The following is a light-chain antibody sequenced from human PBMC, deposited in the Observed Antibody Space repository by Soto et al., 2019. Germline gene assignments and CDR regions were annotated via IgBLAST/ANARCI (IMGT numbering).Light chain of an antibody. CDR2: RNN. J-gene: IGLJ7*01. CDR1: NSNIGNHY. Sequence: QPVLTQPPSASATPGQRVTISCSGSNSNIGNHYVYWYQQLPGTAPKLLIYRNNERPSGVPDRFSGSKSGTSASLAISGLRSEDEADYYCATWDDSLSGRVFGGGTQLTVL. CDR3: ATWDDSLSGRV. V-gene: IGLV1-47*01.